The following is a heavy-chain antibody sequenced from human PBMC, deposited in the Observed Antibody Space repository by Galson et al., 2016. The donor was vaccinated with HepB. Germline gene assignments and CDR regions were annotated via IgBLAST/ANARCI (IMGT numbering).Heavy chain of an antibody. CDR3: ARVGYYFDSSPIDY. D-gene: IGHD3-22*01. Sequence: SETLSLTCTVSGGSINSYYWSWVRQSPGKGLEWIGYSYYSGSTNYNPSLKSRVTISLDTSKNHYPLKLSSVTAADTAVYYCARVGYYFDSSPIDYWGQGILVTVSS. J-gene: IGHJ4*02. CDR2: SYYSGST. CDR1: GGSINSYY. V-gene: IGHV4-59*01.